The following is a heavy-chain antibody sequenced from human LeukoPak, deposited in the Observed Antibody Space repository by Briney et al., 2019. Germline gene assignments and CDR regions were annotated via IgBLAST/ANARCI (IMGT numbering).Heavy chain of an antibody. V-gene: IGHV4-39*07. CDR1: GGSISSDNYY. CDR2: IYYSGST. Sequence: PSETLSLTCTVSGGSISSDNYYWGWIRQPPGKGREWIGSIYYSGSTYYNPSLKSRVTISVNTSKNQFSLKLSSVTAADTAVYYFARDGRGLGFYYYYMDVWGKGTTVTVSS. J-gene: IGHJ6*03. CDR3: ARDGRGLGFYYYYMDV.